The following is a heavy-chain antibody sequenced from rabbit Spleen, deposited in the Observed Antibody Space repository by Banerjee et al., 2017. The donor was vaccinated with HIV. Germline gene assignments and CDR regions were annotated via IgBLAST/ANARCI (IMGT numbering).Heavy chain of an antibody. CDR1: GFSFSSSYW. Sequence: LEESGGGLVQPEGSLTLTCTASGFSFSSSYWICWVRQAPGKGLEWSACIYAGGSGTTYATWAKGRFTISKTSSTTVTLQMTSLTAADTATYFCAREVLYAAYAGFGDATMYYFDLWGQGTLVTVS. CDR3: AREVLYAAYAGFGDATMYYFDL. V-gene: IGHV1S45*01. D-gene: IGHD6-1*01. CDR2: IYAGGSGTT. J-gene: IGHJ4*01.